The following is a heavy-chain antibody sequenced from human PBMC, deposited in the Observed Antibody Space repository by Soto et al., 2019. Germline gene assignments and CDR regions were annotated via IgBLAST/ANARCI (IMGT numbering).Heavy chain of an antibody. CDR1: GFTFSSYG. CDR2: ISYDGSNK. D-gene: IGHD2-2*01. CDR3: AKVGSDCSSASCYVDY. Sequence: PGGSLRLSCAASGFTFSSYGMHWVRQAPGKGLEWVAVISYDGSNKYYADSVKGRFTISRDNSKNTLYLQMNSLRPEDTAVYYCAKVGSDCSSASCYVDYWGQGSLVTVSS. J-gene: IGHJ4*02. V-gene: IGHV3-30*18.